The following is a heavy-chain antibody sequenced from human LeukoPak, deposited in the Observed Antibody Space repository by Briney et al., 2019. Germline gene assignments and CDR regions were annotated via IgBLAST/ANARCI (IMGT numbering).Heavy chain of an antibody. CDR2: ISSSGSYI. Sequence: GGSLRLSCAASGFTFSFYSMNWVRQAPGKGLEWVSSISSSGSYIYYADSVKGRFTISRDNAKNSLYLQMNSPRAEDTAVYYCARDRSLDILTGYYSDYYYGMDVWGQGTLVTVTS. CDR1: GFTFSFYS. V-gene: IGHV3-21*01. CDR3: ARDRSLDILTGYYSDYYYGMDV. D-gene: IGHD3-9*01. J-gene: IGHJ6*02.